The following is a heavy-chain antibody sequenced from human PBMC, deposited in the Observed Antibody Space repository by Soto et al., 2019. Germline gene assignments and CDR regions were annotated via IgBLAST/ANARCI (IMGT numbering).Heavy chain of an antibody. J-gene: IGHJ6*02. CDR1: GIPVSSNY. Sequence: EVQLVESGGGLVQPGGSLRLSCVASGIPVSSNYMTWVRQAPGKGLEWVSVLHSGGDTYYANSVKGRFTISRHDSTNTPYLRMNSLTPEDTAVYYCARDGPYYYASRMDVWGQGTTVTVSS. CDR2: LHSGGDT. D-gene: IGHD3-10*01. CDR3: ARDGPYYYASRMDV. V-gene: IGHV3-53*04.